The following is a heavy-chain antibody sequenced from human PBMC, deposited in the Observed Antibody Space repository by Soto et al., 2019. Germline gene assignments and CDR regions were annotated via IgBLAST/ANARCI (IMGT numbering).Heavy chain of an antibody. CDR3: ARVVGALGHWFDP. CDR1: GYTFTSYP. Sequence: QVQLVQSGAEVKEPGASVKVSCKASGYTFTSYPISWVRQAPGQGLEWMGRISPYNGNTNYAQKLQGRVTMTTDTSTSIAYMELRSLASDDTAVYYCARVVGALGHWFDPWGQGTLVTVSS. CDR2: ISPYNGNT. D-gene: IGHD1-26*01. J-gene: IGHJ5*02. V-gene: IGHV1-18*01.